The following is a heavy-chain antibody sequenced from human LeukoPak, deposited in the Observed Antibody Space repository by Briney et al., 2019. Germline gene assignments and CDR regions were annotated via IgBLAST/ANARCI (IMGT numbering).Heavy chain of an antibody. D-gene: IGHD6-13*01. V-gene: IGHV3-7*04. CDR3: ARLRAAQTYDY. Sequence: GRSLRLSCAGAEFTLSNYWMSWVSQAPGKGMEWVANIRQDGNEKYYVDSVKGRFTISRDNAKNSLYLQMNSLRVEDTAVYYCARLRAAQTYDYWGQGTLVTVSS. CDR1: EFTLSNYW. CDR2: IRQDGNEK. J-gene: IGHJ4*02.